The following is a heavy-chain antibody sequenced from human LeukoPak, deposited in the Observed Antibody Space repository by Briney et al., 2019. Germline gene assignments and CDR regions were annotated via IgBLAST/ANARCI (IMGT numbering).Heavy chain of an antibody. CDR1: GYSISSAYY. CDR3: ARGELYCSSTSCYPNWFDP. D-gene: IGHD2-2*01. V-gene: IGHV4-61*01. Sequence: SETLSLTCTVSGYSISSAYYWGWIRQPPGKGLEWIGYIYYSGSTNYNPSLKSRVTISVDTSKNQFSLKLSSVTAADTAVYYCARGELYCSSTSCYPNWFDPWGQGTLVTVSS. CDR2: IYYSGST. J-gene: IGHJ5*02.